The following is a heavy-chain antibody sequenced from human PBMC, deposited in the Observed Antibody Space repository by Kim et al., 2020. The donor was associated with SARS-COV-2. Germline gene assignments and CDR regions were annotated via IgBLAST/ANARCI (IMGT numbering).Heavy chain of an antibody. V-gene: IGHV3-48*02. CDR3: ARDQLFADYYILTGYSPPDY. J-gene: IGHJ4*02. CDR1: GFTFSSYS. CDR2: ISSSSSTI. Sequence: GGSLRLSCAASGFTFSSYSMNWVRQAPGKGLEWVSYISSSSSTIYYADSVKGRFTISRDNAKNSLYLQMNSLRDEDTAVYYCARDQLFADYYILTGYSPPDYWGQGTLVTVSS. D-gene: IGHD3-9*01.